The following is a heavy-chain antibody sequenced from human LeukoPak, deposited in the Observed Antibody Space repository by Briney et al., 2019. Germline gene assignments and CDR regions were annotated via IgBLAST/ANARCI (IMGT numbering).Heavy chain of an antibody. Sequence: SETLSLTCTVSGGSIISYYWSWIRQPPGKGLEFIGYIYYSGRTNYNPSLKSRVTISVDTSKNQFSLKLSSVTAADTALYYCARHDGELLPFDYWAREPWSPSPQ. CDR3: ARHDGELLPFDY. V-gene: IGHV4-59*08. CDR2: IYYSGRT. CDR1: GGSIISYY. J-gene: IGHJ4*02. D-gene: IGHD1-26*01.